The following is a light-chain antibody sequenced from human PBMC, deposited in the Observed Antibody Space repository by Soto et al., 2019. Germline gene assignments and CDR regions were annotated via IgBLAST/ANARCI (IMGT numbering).Light chain of an antibody. CDR3: SSYTSSSTLVV. V-gene: IGLV2-14*01. Sequence: QSALTQPASVSGSPGPSITISCTGTSSDVGGYNYVSWYQQHPGKAPKRMIYEVSNRPSGVSNRFSGSKSGNTASLTISGLQAEDEADYYCSSYTSSSTLVVFGTGTKLTVL. CDR2: EVS. J-gene: IGLJ1*01. CDR1: SSDVGGYNY.